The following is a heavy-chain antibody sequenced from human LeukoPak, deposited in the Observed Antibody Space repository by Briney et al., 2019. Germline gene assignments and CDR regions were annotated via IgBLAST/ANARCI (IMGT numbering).Heavy chain of an antibody. J-gene: IGHJ4*02. CDR1: GGSISSSSYY. Sequence: SETLSLTCTVSGGSISSSSYYWSWIRQPPGKGLEWIGYIYYSGNTNYNPSLKSRVTILVDTSKKQFSLKLSSVTAAGTAVYYCARDWYGGNPFDYWGQGTLVTVSS. CDR2: IYYSGNT. CDR3: ARDWYGGNPFDY. V-gene: IGHV4-61*01. D-gene: IGHD4-23*01.